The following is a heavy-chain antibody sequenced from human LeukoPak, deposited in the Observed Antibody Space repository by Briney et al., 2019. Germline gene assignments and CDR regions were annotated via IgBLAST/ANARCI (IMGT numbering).Heavy chain of an antibody. J-gene: IGHJ4*02. CDR1: CDSITGGSFY. CDR2: IYYSGNI. D-gene: IGHD1-26*01. V-gene: IGHV4-39*07. Sequence: SETLSLTCTVSCDSITGGSFYWGWIRHSPGKGLEWIESIYYSGNIYNNPSLKSRVTVSIDTSQNRFSLKLKSVTAADTAVYYCARGLTGGWAAVFDYWGQGTLVTVFS. CDR3: ARGLTGGWAAVFDY.